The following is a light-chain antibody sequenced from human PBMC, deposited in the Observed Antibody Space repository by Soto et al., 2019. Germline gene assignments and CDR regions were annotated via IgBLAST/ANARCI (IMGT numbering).Light chain of an antibody. CDR3: CSYAGSFNWL. V-gene: IGLV2-11*01. Sequence: QSALTQPRSVSGSPGQSVTISCTGSSSDIGSFNFVSWYQQYPGKAPKLLIYDVTRRPSGIPDRISGSKSGNTASLTISGLQSEDEADYYCCSYAGSFNWLFGGGTKLTVL. CDR2: DVT. CDR1: SSDIGSFNF. J-gene: IGLJ2*01.